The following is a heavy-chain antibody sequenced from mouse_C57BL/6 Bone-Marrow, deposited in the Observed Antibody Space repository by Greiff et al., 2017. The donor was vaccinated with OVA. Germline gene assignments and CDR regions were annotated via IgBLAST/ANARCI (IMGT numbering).Heavy chain of an antibody. D-gene: IGHD2-5*01. J-gene: IGHJ2*01. V-gene: IGHV1-5*01. Sequence: EVQLQQSGTVLARPGASVKMSCKTSGYTFTSYWMHWVKQRPGQGLEWIGAIYPGNSDTSYNQKFKGKAKLTADKSSSTAYMELRSLTSEDSAVYYCTRRAYYSNYVPFDYWGQGTTLTVSS. CDR3: TRRAYYSNYVPFDY. CDR2: IYPGNSDT. CDR1: GYTFTSYW.